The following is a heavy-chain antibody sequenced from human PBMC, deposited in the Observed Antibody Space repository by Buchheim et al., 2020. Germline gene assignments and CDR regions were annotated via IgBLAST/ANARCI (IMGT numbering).Heavy chain of an antibody. D-gene: IGHD4-17*01. CDR3: AKASVTNTYYYYGMDV. V-gene: IGHV3-30-3*01. Sequence: QVQLVESGGGVVQPGRSLRLSCAASGFTFSSYAMHWVRQAPGKGLEWVATMSYDGSYKYYAESVKGRFTISRDNSKNTLYLQMNSLRAEDTAVYYCAKASVTNTYYYYGMDVWGQGTT. J-gene: IGHJ6*02. CDR2: MSYDGSYK. CDR1: GFTFSSYA.